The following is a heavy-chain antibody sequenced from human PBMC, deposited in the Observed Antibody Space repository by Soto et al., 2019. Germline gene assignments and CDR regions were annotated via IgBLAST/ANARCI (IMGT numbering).Heavy chain of an antibody. CDR1: GFTFSTYA. D-gene: IGHD2-2*01. V-gene: IGHV3-30*03. CDR3: ARVVPAAMYYYYGMDV. Sequence: QVQLVESGGGVVQPGRSLRLSCAASGFTFSTYAMHWVRQAPGKGLEWVAVLSYDGSNKYYADSVKGRFTISRDNSKNARDLQMNSLRAEDTAVYYCARVVPAAMYYYYGMDVWGQGTTVTVSS. CDR2: LSYDGSNK. J-gene: IGHJ6*02.